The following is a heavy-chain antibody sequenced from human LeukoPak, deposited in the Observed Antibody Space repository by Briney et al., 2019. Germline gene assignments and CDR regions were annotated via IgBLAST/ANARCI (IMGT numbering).Heavy chain of an antibody. J-gene: IGHJ4*02. CDR3: ARLYSYYYDSSGADDH. CDR2: IYPGGSDT. D-gene: IGHD3-22*01. CDR1: GYSFPSYW. V-gene: IGHV5-51*01. Sequence: GESVKISCKASGYSFPSYWIAWVRQMPGKGLEWMGIIYPGGSDTRYSPSFQGQVTMSVDKSIDTAYLQWSSLKASDTAMYYCARLYSYYYDSSGADDHWGQGTLVTVSS.